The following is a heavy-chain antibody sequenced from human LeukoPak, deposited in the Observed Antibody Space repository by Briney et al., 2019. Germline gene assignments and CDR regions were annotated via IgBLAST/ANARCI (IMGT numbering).Heavy chain of an antibody. CDR2: INQDSSEK. J-gene: IGHJ4*02. CDR1: GFSFSNSL. Sequence: GGSLRLSCVGSGFSFSNSLMSWVRQAPGEGPEWVANINQDSSEKSYVDSVKGRFSISRDNAKSSVFLQMNSLRADDTALYYCARNLRDNNYAIFDYWGQGTLVTVSS. V-gene: IGHV3-7*01. CDR3: ARNLRDNNYAIFDY. D-gene: IGHD1-1*01.